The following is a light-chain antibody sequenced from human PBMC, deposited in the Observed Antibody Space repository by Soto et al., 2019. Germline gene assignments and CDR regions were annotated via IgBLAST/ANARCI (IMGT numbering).Light chain of an antibody. Sequence: ELVMTPSPATLSVSPGARATLSCRACQSVSRNLAWYQQKLGQAPRPLLYGASTSAAGIPARFSGSGPGTEFTHTISSLQSEDVAVNHCQQYNNWAQTFGQGTKLDIK. CDR1: QSVSRN. J-gene: IGKJ1*01. CDR2: GAS. CDR3: QQYNNWAQT. V-gene: IGKV3-15*01.